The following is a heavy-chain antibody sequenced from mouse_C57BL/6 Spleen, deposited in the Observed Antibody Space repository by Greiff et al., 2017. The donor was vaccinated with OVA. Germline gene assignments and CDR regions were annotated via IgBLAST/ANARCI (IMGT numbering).Heavy chain of an antibody. CDR1: GYTFTSYW. D-gene: IGHD1-1*01. CDR3: ARGDVYGSSYVGY. V-gene: IGHV1-52*01. J-gene: IGHJ2*01. Sequence: QVQLQQPGAELVRPGSSVKLSCKASGYTFTSYWMHWVKQRPIQGLEWIGNIDPSDSETHYNQKFKDKAPLTVDKSSSTAYMQLSSLTSEDSAVYYCARGDVYGSSYVGYWGQGTTLTVSS. CDR2: IDPSDSET.